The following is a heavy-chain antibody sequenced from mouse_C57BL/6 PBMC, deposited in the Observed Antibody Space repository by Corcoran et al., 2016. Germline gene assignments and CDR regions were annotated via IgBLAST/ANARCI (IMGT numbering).Heavy chain of an antibody. D-gene: IGHD1-1*01. CDR2: INTYSGVP. V-gene: IGHV9-3*01. Sequence: QIQLVQSGPELKKPGETVKISCKASGYTFTTYGMSWVKQAPGKGLKWMGWINTYSGVPTYADDFKGRFSFSLETSASTAYLQINNLKNEDTATYFCERNYGYYFDYWGQGTTLTVSS. CDR3: ERNYGYYFDY. J-gene: IGHJ2*01. CDR1: GYTFTTYG.